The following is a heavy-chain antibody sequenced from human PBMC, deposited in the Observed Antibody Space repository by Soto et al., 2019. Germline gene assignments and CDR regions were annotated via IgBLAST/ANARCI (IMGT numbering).Heavy chain of an antibody. V-gene: IGHV3-9*01. D-gene: IGHD6-13*01. CDR1: GFTFDDCA. CDR2: INWNSGSI. Sequence: GGSLRLSCAASGFTFDDCAMRWVRQVPGKGLEWVSGINWNSGSIGYGDSVKGRFAISRDNAKNSLHLQMNSLSAEDTAFYYCVKDESINWYSGHFRHWGQGTLVTVSS. J-gene: IGHJ1*01. CDR3: VKDESINWYSGHFRH.